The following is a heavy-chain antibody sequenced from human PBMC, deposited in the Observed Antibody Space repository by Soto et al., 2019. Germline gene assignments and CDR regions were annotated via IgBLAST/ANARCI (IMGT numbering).Heavy chain of an antibody. CDR1: GGSISSYY. J-gene: IGHJ5*02. CDR3: ARMGLHLGELSRNWFDP. V-gene: IGHV4-59*12. CDR2: IYYSGST. Sequence: PSETLSLTCTVSGGSISSYYWSWIRQPPRKGLEWIGYIYYSGSTNYNPSLKSRLTISVDTSKNQFSLKLSSVTAADTAVYYCARMGLHLGELSRNWFDPWGQGTLVTVSS. D-gene: IGHD3-16*02.